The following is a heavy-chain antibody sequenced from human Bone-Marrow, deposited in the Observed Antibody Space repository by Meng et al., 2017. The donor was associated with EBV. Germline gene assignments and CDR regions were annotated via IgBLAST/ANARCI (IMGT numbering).Heavy chain of an antibody. Sequence: QAPPKRSGSGLVSASQSLSLSCSFSGSTNSSGGYAWSWIRQPPGKGLEWIGYIYHSGSTYYNPSLKSRVTISVDRSKNQFSLKLSSVTAADTAVYYCARGGMVPDSSGYYDFDYWGQGTLVTVSS. CDR2: IYHSGST. J-gene: IGHJ4*02. V-gene: IGHV4-30-2*01. CDR3: ARGGMVPDSSGYYDFDY. CDR1: GSTNSSGGYA. D-gene: IGHD3-22*01.